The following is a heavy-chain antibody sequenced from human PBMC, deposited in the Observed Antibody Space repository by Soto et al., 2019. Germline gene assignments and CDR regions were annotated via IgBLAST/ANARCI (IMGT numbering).Heavy chain of an antibody. CDR3: VRDLHEPLAADALREAN. D-gene: IGHD4-17*01. CDR2: ISSSGTGT. J-gene: IGHJ4*02. V-gene: IGHV3-48*03. CDR1: GFTFSSYE. Sequence: EMQLVQSGGSLVQPGGSLRLSCAASGFTFSSYEMHWVRQAPGKGLEWISYISSSGTGTYYAASVRGRFTMSRDNTKNSVSLQMYSLRAEDTAIYYCVRDLHEPLAADALREANWGQGTQVTVSS.